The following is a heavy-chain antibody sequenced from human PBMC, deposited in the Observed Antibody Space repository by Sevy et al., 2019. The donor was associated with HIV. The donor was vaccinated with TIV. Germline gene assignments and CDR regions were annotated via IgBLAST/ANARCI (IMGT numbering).Heavy chain of an antibody. J-gene: IGHJ4*02. CDR2: TSAYNGNT. D-gene: IGHD6-13*01. V-gene: IGHV1-18*01. Sequence: ASVKVSCKASGYTFTSYGISWVRQAPGQGLEWMGWTSAYNGNTNYAQKLQGRVTMTTDTSTSTAYMELRSLRSDDTAVYYCARDRGIAAADTPSYWGQGTLVTVSS. CDR3: ARDRGIAAADTPSY. CDR1: GYTFTSYG.